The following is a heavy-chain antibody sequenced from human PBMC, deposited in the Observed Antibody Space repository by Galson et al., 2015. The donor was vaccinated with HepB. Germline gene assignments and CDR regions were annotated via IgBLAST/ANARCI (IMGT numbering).Heavy chain of an antibody. D-gene: IGHD3-22*01. V-gene: IGHV3-15*01. J-gene: IGHJ3*02. CDR1: GFTFSNAW. CDR2: IKSKTDGGTT. CDR3: TTDSSGYYSDAFDI. Sequence: SLRLSCAASGFTFSNAWMSWVRQAPGKGLEWVGRIKSKTDGGTTDYAAPVKGRFTISRDDSKNTLYLQMNSLKTEDTAVYYCTTDSSGYYSDAFDIWGQGTMVTVSS.